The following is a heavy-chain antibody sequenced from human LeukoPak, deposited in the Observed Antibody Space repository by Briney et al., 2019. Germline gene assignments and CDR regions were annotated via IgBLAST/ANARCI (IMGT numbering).Heavy chain of an antibody. CDR1: GGSISSSIYY. CDR2: IYYSGST. J-gene: IGHJ4*02. V-gene: IGHV4-39*07. CDR3: ASLVQYYYGSGSYYPY. Sequence: SETLSLTCTVSGGSISSSIYYWGWIRQPPGKGLEWIGSIYYSGSTYYNPSLKSRVTISVDTSKNQFSLKLSSVTAADTAVYYCASLVQYYYGSGSYYPYWGQGTLVTVSS. D-gene: IGHD3-10*01.